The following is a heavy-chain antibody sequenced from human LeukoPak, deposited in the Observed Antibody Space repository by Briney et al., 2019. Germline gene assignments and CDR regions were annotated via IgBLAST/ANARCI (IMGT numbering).Heavy chain of an antibody. V-gene: IGHV4-34*01. CDR1: GGSFSGYY. Sequence: PSETLSLTCAVYGGSFSGYYWSWIRQPPGKGLEWIGEINHSGSTKYDPSLKSRVTISVDTSKNQSSLKLRSVTAADTAVYYCARHPGRRVKDGGARTTGDYWGQGTLVTVSS. J-gene: IGHJ4*02. CDR2: INHSGST. CDR3: ARHPGRRVKDGGARTTGDY. D-gene: IGHD1-26*01.